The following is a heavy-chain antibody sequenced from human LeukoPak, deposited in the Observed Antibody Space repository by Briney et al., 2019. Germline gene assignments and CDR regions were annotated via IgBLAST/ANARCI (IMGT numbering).Heavy chain of an antibody. CDR2: IYSGGSP. D-gene: IGHD3-22*01. CDR3: ARDLNYYDSSGYGH. Sequence: GGSLRLSCAASGFTFSTNYMSWVRQAPGKGLEWVSVIYSGGSPHYADSVKGRFTISRDNSKNTLYLQMNSLRAEDTAVYYCARDLNYYDSSGYGHWGQGTLVTVSS. V-gene: IGHV3-53*01. CDR1: GFTFSTNY. J-gene: IGHJ4*02.